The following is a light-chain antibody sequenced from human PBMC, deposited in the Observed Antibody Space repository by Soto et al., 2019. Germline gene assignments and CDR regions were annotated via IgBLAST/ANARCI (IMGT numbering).Light chain of an antibody. CDR2: GAS. J-gene: IGKJ1*01. Sequence: EIVMTQSPATLSVSPGERATLSCRASQSVSNSLAWYQQKPGQAPRLLIYGASTRATGVPARFSGSGSGTEFTLTISSLQSEDFAVYYCQQYTYWPPGTFGQGTKVDNK. CDR3: QQYTYWPPGT. CDR1: QSVSNS. V-gene: IGKV3-15*01.